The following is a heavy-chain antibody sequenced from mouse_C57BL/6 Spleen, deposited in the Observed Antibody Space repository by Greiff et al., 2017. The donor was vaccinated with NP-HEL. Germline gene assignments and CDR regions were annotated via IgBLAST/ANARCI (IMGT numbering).Heavy chain of an antibody. J-gene: IGHJ3*01. CDR3: ARQRTAQTSWFAY. Sequence: EVQGVESGGDLVKPGGSLKLSCAASGFTFSSYGMSWVRQTPDKRLEWVATISSGGSYTYYPDSVKGRFTISRDNAKNTLYLQMSSLKSEDTAMYYCARQRTAQTSWFAYWGQGTLVTVAA. V-gene: IGHV5-6*01. CDR1: GFTFSSYG. CDR2: ISSGGSYT. D-gene: IGHD3-2*02.